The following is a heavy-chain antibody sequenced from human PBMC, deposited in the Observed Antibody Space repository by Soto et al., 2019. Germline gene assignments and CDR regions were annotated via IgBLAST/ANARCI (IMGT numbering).Heavy chain of an antibody. Sequence: SETLSLTCAVYGGSFSGYYWSWIRQPPGKGLEWIGEINHSGSTNYNPSLKSRVTISVDTSKNQFSLKLSSVTAADTAVYYCARGKSSSWYVDYWGQGTLVTVSS. J-gene: IGHJ4*02. CDR3: ARGKSSSWYVDY. D-gene: IGHD6-13*01. CDR2: INHSGST. CDR1: GGSFSGYY. V-gene: IGHV4-34*01.